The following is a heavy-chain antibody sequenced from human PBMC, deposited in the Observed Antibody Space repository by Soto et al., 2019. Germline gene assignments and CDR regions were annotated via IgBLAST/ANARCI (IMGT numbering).Heavy chain of an antibody. CDR3: AKDWYCSSSPKYYYYGMDF. CDR2: ISGSGGST. V-gene: IGHV3-23*01. D-gene: IGHD6-13*01. CDR1: GFTFSNSG. J-gene: IGHJ6*02. Sequence: PGGSLRLSCATSGFTFSNSGLSWVRQAPGKGLEWVSAISGSGGSTYYADSVKGRFTISRDNSKNTLYLQMNSLRAEDTAVYYCAKDWYCSSSPKYYYYGMDFWGQGTTVTVSS.